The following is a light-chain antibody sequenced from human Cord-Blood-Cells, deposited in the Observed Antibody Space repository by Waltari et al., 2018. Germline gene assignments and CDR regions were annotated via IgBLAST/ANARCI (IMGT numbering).Light chain of an antibody. CDR3: CSYAGSYTWV. CDR1: SSDVGGYNY. V-gene: IGLV2-11*01. J-gene: IGLJ2*01. CDR2: DVS. Sequence: QSALTQPRSVSGSPGQSVTISCTGTSSDVGGYNYVSWNQQPPGKAPKLMSYDVSKRPSGVPDRFSGSKAGNTASLTISGLQAEDEADYYCCSYAGSYTWVFGGGTKLTVL.